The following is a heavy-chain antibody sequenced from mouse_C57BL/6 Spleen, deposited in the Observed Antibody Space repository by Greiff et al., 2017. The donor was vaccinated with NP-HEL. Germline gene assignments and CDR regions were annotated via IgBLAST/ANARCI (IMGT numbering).Heavy chain of an antibody. V-gene: IGHV1-82*01. CDR3: ARRHYGSYYFDY. Sequence: VQLQQSGPELVKPGASVKISCKASGYAFSSSWMNWVKQRPGKGLEWIGRIYPGDGDTNYKGKFKGKATLTADKSSSTAYMQLSSLTSEDSAVYFCARRHYGSYYFDYWGQGTTLTVSS. CDR2: IYPGDGDT. D-gene: IGHD1-1*01. CDR1: GYAFSSSW. J-gene: IGHJ2*01.